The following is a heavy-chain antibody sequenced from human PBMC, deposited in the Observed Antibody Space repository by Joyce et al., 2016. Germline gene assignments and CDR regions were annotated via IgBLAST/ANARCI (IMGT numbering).Heavy chain of an antibody. CDR3: ARGGLVYDYSMDV. Sequence: EVQLVESGGGLVKPGGSLKISCAASGFMFSTSSMIWFRQAPGKGLEWVSPISGDSRFIFHADSVRGRFTVSRDNAENSLYLQMKSLRVEDTAVYFCARGGLVYDYSMDVWGQGTTVIVSS. CDR2: ISGDSRFI. J-gene: IGHJ6*02. D-gene: IGHD2-21*01. V-gene: IGHV3-21*02. CDR1: GFMFSTSS.